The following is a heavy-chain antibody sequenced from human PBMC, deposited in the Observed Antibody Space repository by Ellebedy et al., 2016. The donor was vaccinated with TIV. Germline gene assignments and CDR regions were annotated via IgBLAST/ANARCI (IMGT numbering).Heavy chain of an antibody. V-gene: IGHV3-30*02. CDR1: GFMFSQYG. J-gene: IGHJ3*01. CDR2: IRADVSNK. Sequence: PGGSLRLSCAASGFMFSQYGMHRVRQAPGKGLEWVTFIRADVSNKNYADSVKGRFSVSRDNGDYILYLQMTSLRPEDTGVYYCARGERTNGHAFDVWGQGTLVTVS. CDR3: ARGERTNGHAFDV. D-gene: IGHD4-17*01.